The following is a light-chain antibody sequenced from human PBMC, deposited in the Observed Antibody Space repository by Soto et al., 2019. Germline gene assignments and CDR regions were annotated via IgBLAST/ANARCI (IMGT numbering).Light chain of an antibody. Sequence: DIQITQSPSSLSAFVGDRVTLTCRASQSISSYLNWYQKKPGKAPEVLIYAASYLQTGVPSRFSGRGSGTDFTLTIDSLQPEDIETYYCQQTYSGFSFGPGTEVDIK. CDR2: AAS. J-gene: IGKJ3*01. CDR1: QSISSY. V-gene: IGKV1-39*01. CDR3: QQTYSGFS.